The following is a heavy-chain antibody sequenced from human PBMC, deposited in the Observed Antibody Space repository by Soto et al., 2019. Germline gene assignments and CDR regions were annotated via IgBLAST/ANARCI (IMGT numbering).Heavy chain of an antibody. V-gene: IGHV3-30-3*01. CDR1: GFTFSSYA. D-gene: IGHD6-19*01. CDR3: ARDAAGLNNWFAP. J-gene: IGHJ5*02. Sequence: QVQLVESGGGVVQPGRSLRLSCAASGFTFSSYAMHWVRQAPGKGLEWVAVISYDGSNNYYEDSVKGRFTISRDNSKNTLYLQMNSLRAEDTAVYYCARDAAGLNNWFAPWGQGTLVTVSS. CDR2: ISYDGSNN.